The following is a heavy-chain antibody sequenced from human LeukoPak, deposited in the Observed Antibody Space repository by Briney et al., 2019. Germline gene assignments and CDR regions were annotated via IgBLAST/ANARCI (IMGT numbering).Heavy chain of an antibody. J-gene: IGHJ4*02. CDR1: GFTFSSHS. CDR3: AKEGYYYDSSGYYLEY. D-gene: IGHD3-22*01. Sequence: GGSLRLSCVASGFTFSSHSMSWVRQPPGKGLEWVSSFTSMSGTIYYADSVKGRFTISRDNSKNTLYLQMNSLRAEDTAVYYCAKEGYYYDSSGYYLEYWGQGTLVTVSS. CDR2: FTSMSGTI. V-gene: IGHV3-23*01.